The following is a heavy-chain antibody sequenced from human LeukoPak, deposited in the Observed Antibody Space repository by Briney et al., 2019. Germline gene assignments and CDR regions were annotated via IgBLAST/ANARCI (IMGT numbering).Heavy chain of an antibody. CDR3: AKAVSSIVLMELAFDP. Sequence: GGSLRLSCAASGFTFSSYEMNWVRQAPGKGLEWVSYISSSGSTIYYADSVKGRFTISRDNAKNSLYLQMNSLRAEGTAVYYCAKAVSSIVLMELAFDPWGQGTLVTVSS. CDR2: ISSSGSTI. J-gene: IGHJ5*02. D-gene: IGHD2-8*01. CDR1: GFTFSSYE. V-gene: IGHV3-48*03.